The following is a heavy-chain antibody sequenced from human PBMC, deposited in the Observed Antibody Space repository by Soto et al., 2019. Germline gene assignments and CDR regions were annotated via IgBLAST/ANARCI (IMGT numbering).Heavy chain of an antibody. CDR3: ARASSGTSGAIDY. D-gene: IGHD2-2*01. V-gene: IGHV3-7*04. CDR1: AFTFRNYW. J-gene: IGHJ4*02. CDR2: IKEDGSEK. Sequence: LRLSCAASAFTFRNYWMSWVRQAPGKGLECVAKIKEDGSEKYYVDSVKGRFTISRDNAENSVYLQMNSLTVEDTAMYYCARASSGTSGAIDYWGQGTLVTVSS.